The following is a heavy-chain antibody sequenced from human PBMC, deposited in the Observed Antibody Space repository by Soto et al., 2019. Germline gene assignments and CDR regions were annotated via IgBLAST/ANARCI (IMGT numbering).Heavy chain of an antibody. D-gene: IGHD2-15*01. J-gene: IGHJ5*02. V-gene: IGHV1-8*01. CDR3: ARGVGYCSGGSCYSRWFDP. CDR1: GYTFTRYD. Sequence: ASVKVSCKASGYTFTRYDINWVRQATGQGLEWMGWMNPNSGNTGYAQKFQGRATMTRTTSISTAYMELSSLRSEDTAVYYCARGVGYCSGGSCYSRWFDPWGQGTLVTVSS. CDR2: MNPNSGNT.